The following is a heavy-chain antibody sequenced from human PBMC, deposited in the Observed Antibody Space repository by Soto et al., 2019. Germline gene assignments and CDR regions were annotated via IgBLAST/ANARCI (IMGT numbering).Heavy chain of an antibody. V-gene: IGHV3-33*01. CDR1: GFSFSSYA. J-gene: IGHJ6*02. CDR3: ARELLYGSGSHDYLYYGMDV. Sequence: QVQLVESGGGVVQPGKSLRLSCAASGFSFSSYAMHWVRQAPGKGLQWVALIWFDGSKKYYADSVKGRFTISRDSSKNILDLQMNSLRAEDTAVYYGARELLYGSGSHDYLYYGMDVWGQGTTVTVSS. D-gene: IGHD3-10*01. CDR2: IWFDGSKK.